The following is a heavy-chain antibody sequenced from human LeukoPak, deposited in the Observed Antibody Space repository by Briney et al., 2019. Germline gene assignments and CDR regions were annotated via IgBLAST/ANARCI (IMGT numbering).Heavy chain of an antibody. CDR1: GGSISSSTYY. V-gene: IGHV4-39*01. Sequence: SETLSLTCTVSGGSISSSTYYWGWIRQPPGKGLEWIGNIYYSGSTYCNPSLESRVTISVDTSKNQFSLKLSSVTAADTAVYYCASAPDLYCSSTSCYSIWFDPWGQGTLVTVSS. CDR3: ASAPDLYCSSTSCYSIWFDP. J-gene: IGHJ5*02. CDR2: IYYSGST. D-gene: IGHD2-2*01.